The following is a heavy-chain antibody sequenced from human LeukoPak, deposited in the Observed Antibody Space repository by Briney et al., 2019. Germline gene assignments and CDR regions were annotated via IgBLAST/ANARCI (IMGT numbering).Heavy chain of an antibody. CDR3: ASSTGGY. V-gene: IGHV3-64*01. CDR1: GFTFSSYA. Sequence: GGSLRLSCAASGFTFSSYAMHWVRQAPGKGREYVSAISSNGGSTYYANSVKGRFTISRDNSKNTLYLQMGSLRAEDMAVYYCASSTGGYWGQGTLVTVSS. J-gene: IGHJ4*02. CDR2: ISSNGGST. D-gene: IGHD2-2*01.